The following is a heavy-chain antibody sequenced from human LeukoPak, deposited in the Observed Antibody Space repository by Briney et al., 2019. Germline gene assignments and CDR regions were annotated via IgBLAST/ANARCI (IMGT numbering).Heavy chain of an antibody. D-gene: IGHD1-26*01. CDR1: GFTFSSYA. CDR2: ISGSAGSS. Sequence: GGSLRLSCAASGFTFSSYAMSWVRQAPGKGLEWVSGISGSAGSSYYADSVKGRFTISRDNSKNTLYLQMNSLRAEDTAVYYCARLVGDVTTWDCWGQGTLVTVSS. J-gene: IGHJ4*02. CDR3: ARLVGDVTTWDC. V-gene: IGHV3-23*01.